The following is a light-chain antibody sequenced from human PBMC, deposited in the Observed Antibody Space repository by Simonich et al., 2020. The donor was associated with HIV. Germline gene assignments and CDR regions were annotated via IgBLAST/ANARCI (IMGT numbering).Light chain of an antibody. CDR1: QSLLHSSGCNY. CDR2: LGS. V-gene: IGKV2-28*01. Sequence: DVVMTQSPLSLPVTPGEPASIPCRSTQSLLHSSGCNYLHWYLQKPGQSPQLLLYLGSNRASGVPDRFSGSGSGTDFTLTISSLQAEDVAVYYCQQYYSTLLTFGGGTKVEIK. J-gene: IGKJ4*01. CDR3: QQYYSTLLT.